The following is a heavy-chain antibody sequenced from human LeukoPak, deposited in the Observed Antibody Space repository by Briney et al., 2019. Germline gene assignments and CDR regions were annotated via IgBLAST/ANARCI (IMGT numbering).Heavy chain of an antibody. CDR1: GFTFSSYE. D-gene: IGHD1-20*01. V-gene: IGHV3-48*03. J-gene: IGHJ4*02. Sequence: GGSLRLSCAASGFTFSSYEMNWVRQSPEKGLQWVSYISSSGDTTYYADSLKGRFTISRDNAKNSLYLQMNSLRAEDTAVYYCARLLVYNSGGEAFDHWGQGTLVTVSS. CDR2: ISSSGDTT. CDR3: ARLLVYNSGGEAFDH.